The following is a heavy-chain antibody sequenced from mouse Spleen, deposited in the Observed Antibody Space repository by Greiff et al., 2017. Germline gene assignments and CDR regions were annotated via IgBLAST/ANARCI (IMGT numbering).Heavy chain of an antibody. CDR2: ISSGGGNT. D-gene: IGHD2-10*02. Sequence: EVKLVESGGGLVKLGGSLKLSCAASGFTFSSYAMSWVRQTPEKRLEWVATISSGGGNTYYPDSVKGRFTISRDNAKNTLYLQMSSLKSEDTAMYYCAREYGNYYFDYWGQGTTLTVSS. J-gene: IGHJ2*01. CDR3: AREYGNYYFDY. CDR1: GFTFSSYA. V-gene: IGHV5-9*04.